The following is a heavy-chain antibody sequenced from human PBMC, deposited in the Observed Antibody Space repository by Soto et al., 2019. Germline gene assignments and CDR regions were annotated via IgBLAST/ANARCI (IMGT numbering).Heavy chain of an antibody. CDR2: IIPIFGTA. J-gene: IGHJ4*02. D-gene: IGHD3-16*02. V-gene: IGHV1-69*13. Sequence: ASVKVSCKASGGTFSSYAISWVRQAPGQGLEWMGGIIPIFGTANYAQKFQGRVTITADESTSTAYMELSSLRSEDTAVYYCARDYYDYVWGRYRSKYYFDYWGQGTLVTVSS. CDR1: GGTFSSYA. CDR3: ARDYYDYVWGRYRSKYYFDY.